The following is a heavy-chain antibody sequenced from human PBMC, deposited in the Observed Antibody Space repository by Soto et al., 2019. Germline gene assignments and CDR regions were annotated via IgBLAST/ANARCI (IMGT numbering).Heavy chain of an antibody. Sequence: QITLKESGPTLVKPTQTLTLTCTFSGFSLSTSGVGVGWIRQPPGKALEWLALIYWNDVKRYSPSLKSRLTITKDTSKNQVVLTMTNMDPVDTATYYCAHSLYFDLYNWFDPWGQGTLVTVSS. CDR2: IYWNDVK. J-gene: IGHJ5*02. CDR1: GFSLSTSGVG. CDR3: AHSLYFDLYNWFDP. V-gene: IGHV2-5*01. D-gene: IGHD3-9*01.